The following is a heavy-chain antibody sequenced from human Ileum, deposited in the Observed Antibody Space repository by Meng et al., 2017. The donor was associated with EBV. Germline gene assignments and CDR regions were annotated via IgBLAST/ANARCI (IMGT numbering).Heavy chain of an antibody. CDR2: LHYRGSF. Sequence: VELPVSGPGPVKPLGALSLTFSVPNGPLRKASVGVGRQAPGKGLEWVGYLHYRGSFQYNPSLKSRVTISVDTSKNQFSLKLRSVTSADTAVYYCARGGDIELPPFDPWGQGTLVTVSS. J-gene: IGHJ5*02. CDR3: ARGGDIELPPFDP. D-gene: IGHD3-10*01. CDR1: NGPLRKAS. V-gene: IGHV4-59*01.